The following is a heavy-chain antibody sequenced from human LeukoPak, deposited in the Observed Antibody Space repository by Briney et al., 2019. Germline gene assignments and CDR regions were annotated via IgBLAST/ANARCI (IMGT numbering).Heavy chain of an antibody. CDR2: ISSSGSTI. J-gene: IGHJ6*02. D-gene: IGHD2-21*02. CDR1: GFTFSSYE. Sequence: GGSLRLSCAASGFTFSSYEMNWVRQAPGKGLEWVSYISSSGSTIYYADSVKGRFTISRDNAKNSLYLQMNSLRAEDTAVYYCARENIVVVTAIRYYDHGMDVWGQGTTVNVSS. CDR3: ARENIVVVTAIRYYDHGMDV. V-gene: IGHV3-48*03.